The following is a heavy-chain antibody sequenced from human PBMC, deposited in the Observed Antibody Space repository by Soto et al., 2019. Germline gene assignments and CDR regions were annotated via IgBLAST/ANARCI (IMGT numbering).Heavy chain of an antibody. V-gene: IGHV4-4*02. J-gene: IGHJ4*02. CDR2: IYHSGST. D-gene: IGHD4-17*01. CDR1: GGSISSSDW. CDR3: ASPKDYGDYVD. Sequence: SETLSLTCAVSGGSISSSDWWSWVRQPPGKGLEWIGEIYHSGSTNYNPSLKSRVTISVEKSKNQFSLNLSSVTAADTAVYYCASPKDYGDYVDWGQGTLVIVSS.